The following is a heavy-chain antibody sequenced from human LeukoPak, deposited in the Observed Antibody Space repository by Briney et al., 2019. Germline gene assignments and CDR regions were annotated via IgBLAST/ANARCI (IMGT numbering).Heavy chain of an antibody. CDR1: GFIFSNYA. Sequence: PGGPLRLSCAASGFIFSNYAMNWVRQAPGKGLEWVAVISSDGTIKYYADSVKGRFTISRDNSKNTLYLQMNSLRAEDTAVYYCARDEYPYYGSGSWGQGTLVTVSS. V-gene: IGHV3-30*14. CDR3: ARDEYPYYGSGS. CDR2: ISSDGTIK. J-gene: IGHJ4*02. D-gene: IGHD3-10*01.